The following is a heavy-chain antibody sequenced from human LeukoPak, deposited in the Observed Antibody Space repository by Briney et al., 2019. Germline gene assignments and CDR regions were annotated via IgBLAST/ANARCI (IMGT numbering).Heavy chain of an antibody. J-gene: IGHJ4*02. CDR3: AREGSGYAMFDD. D-gene: IGHD5-12*01. CDR2: IYYSGST. V-gene: IGHV4-31*03. Sequence: SQTLSLTCTVSGGSISSGGYYWSWIRQHPGKGLEWIGYIYYSGSTYYNPSLKSRVTISVDTSKNQFSLKLSSVTAADTAVYYCAREGSGYAMFDDWGQGTLVTVSS. CDR1: GGSISSGGYY.